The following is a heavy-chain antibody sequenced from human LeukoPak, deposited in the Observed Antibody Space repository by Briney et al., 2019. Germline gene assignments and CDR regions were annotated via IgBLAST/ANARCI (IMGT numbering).Heavy chain of an antibody. CDR2: IYYSGST. D-gene: IGHD3-10*01. CDR1: GGSISSSSYY. V-gene: IGHV4-39*07. Sequence: SETLSLTCTVSGGSISSSSYYWGWIRQPPGKGLEWIGSIYYSGSTYYNPSLKSRVTISVDTSKNQFSLKLSSVTAADTAVYYCARMPITMVRGVIKYYFDYWGQGTLVTVSS. J-gene: IGHJ4*02. CDR3: ARMPITMVRGVIKYYFDY.